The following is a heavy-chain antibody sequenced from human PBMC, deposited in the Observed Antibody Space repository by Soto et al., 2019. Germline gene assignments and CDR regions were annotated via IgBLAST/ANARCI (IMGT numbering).Heavy chain of an antibody. CDR3: ARPRYGTTRGFDY. V-gene: IGHV4-39*01. J-gene: IGHJ4*02. CDR1: GDSISSGSYY. D-gene: IGHD1-1*01. CDR2: IYYSGST. Sequence: SETLSLTCTVSGDSISSGSYYWGWIRQPPGKGLEWIGSIYYSGSTYYNPSLKSRVTISVDTSKNQFSLKLSSVTAADTAVYYCARPRYGTTRGFDYWGQGTLVTVSS.